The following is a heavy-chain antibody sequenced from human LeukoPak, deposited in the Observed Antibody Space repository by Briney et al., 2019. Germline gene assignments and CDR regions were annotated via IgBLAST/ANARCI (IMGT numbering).Heavy chain of an antibody. D-gene: IGHD2-2*01. Sequence: GESLKISCKSSGYSFTNYWIGWVRQMPGKGLEWMGIIYPADSDTGYSPSFVGQVTISVDKSINTAYLQWSSLRASDTAFYYCTSHTSGNWFDPWGQGTLVTVSS. CDR2: IYPADSDT. V-gene: IGHV5-51*01. CDR1: GYSFTNYW. CDR3: TSHTSGNWFDP. J-gene: IGHJ5*02.